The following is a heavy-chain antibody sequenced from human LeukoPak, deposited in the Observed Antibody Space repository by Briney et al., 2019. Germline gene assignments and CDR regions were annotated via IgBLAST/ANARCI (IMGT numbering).Heavy chain of an antibody. CDR1: GFTFSSYE. V-gene: IGHV3-48*03. CDR2: ISSSGDTI. CDR3: ARGWFDY. J-gene: IGHJ4*02. Sequence: PGGSLRLSCAASGFTFSSYEMNWVRQAPGKGLEWISYISSSGDTIFYADSVKGRFTISRGNAKNSLYLQMNSLRAEDSAIYYCARGWFDYWGQGTLVTVSS.